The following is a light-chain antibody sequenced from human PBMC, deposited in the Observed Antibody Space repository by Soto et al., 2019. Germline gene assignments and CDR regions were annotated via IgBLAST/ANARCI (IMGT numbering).Light chain of an antibody. CDR1: SSDVDAYNF. J-gene: IGLJ1*01. CDR3: TSYTTSSTYV. V-gene: IGLV2-14*03. Sequence: QSVLTQPASVSGSPGQSIGLSCTGTSSDVDAYNFVSWYQHHPGKAPKLMIFDVSNRPSGVSNRFSGSKSGNTASLTISGLQAEDEADYYCTSYTTSSTYVFGTGTKVTVL. CDR2: DVS.